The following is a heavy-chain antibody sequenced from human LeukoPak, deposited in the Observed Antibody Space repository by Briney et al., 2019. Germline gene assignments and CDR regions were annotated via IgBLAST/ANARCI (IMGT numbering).Heavy chain of an antibody. V-gene: IGHV3-23*01. CDR3: AKDRPNYYGSNGHYYKLNGDC. CDR2: ITSSGAAT. D-gene: IGHD3-22*01. J-gene: IGHJ4*02. Sequence: GGSLRLSCAASGFTFSSYAMRWVRQAPGKGLEWVSSITSSGAATYYADSVKDRFTISRDNSDNTLYLQMNSLRAEDTAVYYCAKDRPNYYGSNGHYYKLNGDCWGQGTLVTVSS. CDR1: GFTFSSYA.